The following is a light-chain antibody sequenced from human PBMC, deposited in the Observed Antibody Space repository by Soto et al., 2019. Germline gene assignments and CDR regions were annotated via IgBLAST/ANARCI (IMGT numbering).Light chain of an antibody. J-gene: IGKJ2*01. Sequence: EIVMTQSPATLSVSPGERATLSCRASQSVSSNLAWYQQKPGQAPRLLVYGASTRATGIPARFSGSGSGKELTRTISSLQSEDFAVYYCQQYNNWPPYTFGQGTKLEIK. V-gene: IGKV3D-15*01. CDR2: GAS. CDR3: QQYNNWPPYT. CDR1: QSVSSN.